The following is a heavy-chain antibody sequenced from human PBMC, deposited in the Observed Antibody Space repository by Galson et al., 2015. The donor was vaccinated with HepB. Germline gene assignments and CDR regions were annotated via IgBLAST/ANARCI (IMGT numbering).Heavy chain of an antibody. CDR3: ARDSSGLLWFRESYMDV. Sequence: TLSLTCTVSGGSISSGGYYWSWIRQHPGKGLEWIGYIYYSGSTYYNPSLKSRVTISVDTSKNQFSLKLSSVTAADTAVYYCARDSSGLLWFRESYMDVWGKGTTVTVSS. J-gene: IGHJ6*03. CDR1: GGSISSGGYY. D-gene: IGHD3-10*01. V-gene: IGHV4-31*03. CDR2: IYYSGST.